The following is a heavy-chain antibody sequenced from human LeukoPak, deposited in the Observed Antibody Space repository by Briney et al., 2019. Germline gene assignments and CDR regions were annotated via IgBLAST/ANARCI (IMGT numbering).Heavy chain of an antibody. Sequence: PSETLSLTCTVSGGSISSGRYYWSWIRQPPGKGLEWIGYIYYTGSAYYHPSLKSRVSISLDTSKNQFSLKLSSVTAADTAVYYCARAGTRYGANAFDIWGQGTMVTVSS. CDR3: ARAGTRYGANAFDI. V-gene: IGHV4-30-4*01. CDR2: IYYTGSA. D-gene: IGHD1-14*01. J-gene: IGHJ3*02. CDR1: GGSISSGRYY.